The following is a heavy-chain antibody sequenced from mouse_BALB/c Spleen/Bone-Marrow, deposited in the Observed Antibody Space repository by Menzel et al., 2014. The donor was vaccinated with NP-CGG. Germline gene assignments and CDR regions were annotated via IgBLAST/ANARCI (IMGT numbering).Heavy chain of an antibody. CDR1: GYTFTDYP. V-gene: IGHV1S137*01. CDR2: ISIYSGNT. Sequence: VKLVESGPELVRPGVSVKISCKGSGYTFTDYPMHWVKQSHAKSLEWIGVISIYSGNTNYNQNFKGKATMTVDKSSSTVYMELARLTSEDSAIYHRARGFLGYFDYWGQGTTLTVSS. J-gene: IGHJ2*01. CDR3: ARGFLGYFDY.